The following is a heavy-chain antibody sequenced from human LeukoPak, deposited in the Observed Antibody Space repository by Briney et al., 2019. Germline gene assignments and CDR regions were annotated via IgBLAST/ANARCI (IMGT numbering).Heavy chain of an antibody. D-gene: IGHD1-14*01. J-gene: IGHJ4*02. V-gene: IGHV3-53*01. CDR2: MYDGGTT. Sequence: PGGSLRLSCAASGFTVSSNYMSWVRQAPGKGLEWVSIMYDGGTTYHADSVKGRFTISRDDSKNTVFLHMNNLRAEDTAVYYCAREQPPGVYFDCWGQGALVTVFS. CDR1: GFTVSSNY. CDR3: AREQPPGVYFDC.